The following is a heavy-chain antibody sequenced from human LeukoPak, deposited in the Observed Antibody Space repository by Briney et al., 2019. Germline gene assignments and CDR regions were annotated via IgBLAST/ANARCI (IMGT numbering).Heavy chain of an antibody. V-gene: IGHV3-21*01. CDR2: ISSSSIYI. J-gene: IGHJ4*02. Sequence: PSETLSLTCTVSGGSISSSSYYWGWIRQPPGKGLEWFSSISSSSIYIYYADSVNGRFTISRDNAKNSLYLQMNSRRAEDTAVYYCARVTEAPYYFDYWGQGPLVTVAS. CDR1: GGSISSSS. CDR3: ARVTEAPYYFDY.